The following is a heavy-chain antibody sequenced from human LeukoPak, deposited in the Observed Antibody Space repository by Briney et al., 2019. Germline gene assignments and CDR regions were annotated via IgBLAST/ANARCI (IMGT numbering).Heavy chain of an antibody. CDR2: ISAYNGNT. J-gene: IGHJ3*02. V-gene: IGHV1-18*01. D-gene: IGHD5-24*01. CDR1: GYTFTSYG. CDR3: ASLAGGRDGYKSAFDI. Sequence: ASVKVSCKASGYTFTSYGISWVRQAPGQGLEWMGWISAYNGNTNYAQKLQGRVTMTTDTSTSTAYMELRSLRSDATAVYYCASLAGGRDGYKSAFDIWGQGTMVTVSS.